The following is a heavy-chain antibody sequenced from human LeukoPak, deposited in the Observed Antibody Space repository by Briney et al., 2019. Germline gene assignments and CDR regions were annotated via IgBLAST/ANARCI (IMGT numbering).Heavy chain of an antibody. J-gene: IGHJ4*02. CDR1: GLTFSSYW. V-gene: IGHV3-74*01. CDR3: ARRIQGMAPYYFDY. CDR2: INSDGGST. D-gene: IGHD5-24*01. Sequence: GGSLRPSCTASGLTFSSYWMHWVRQAPGKGLVWVSRINSDGGSTSYADSVKGRFTISRDNAKNTLYLQMNSLRAEDTAVYYCARRIQGMAPYYFDYWGQGTLVTVSS.